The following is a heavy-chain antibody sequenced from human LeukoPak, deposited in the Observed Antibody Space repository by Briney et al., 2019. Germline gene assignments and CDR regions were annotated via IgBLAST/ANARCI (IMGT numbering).Heavy chain of an antibody. CDR3: ARFIVVVRGVIDAFDI. D-gene: IGHD3-10*01. Sequence: GESLKISCKGSGYSFTSYWIGWVRQMPGKGLEWMGIIYPGDSDTRYSPSFQGQVTISADKSISTAYLQWSSLKASDTAMYYCARFIVVVRGVIDAFDIWGQGTMVTVSS. CDR1: GYSFTSYW. V-gene: IGHV5-51*01. CDR2: IYPGDSDT. J-gene: IGHJ3*02.